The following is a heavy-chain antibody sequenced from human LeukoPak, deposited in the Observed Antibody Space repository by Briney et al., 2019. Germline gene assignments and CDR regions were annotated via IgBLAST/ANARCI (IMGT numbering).Heavy chain of an antibody. J-gene: IGHJ4*02. CDR3: ARDSLYGVVDY. D-gene: IGHD4-17*01. CDR1: GYTFTSNY. V-gene: IGHV1-46*01. CDR2: INPSGGST. Sequence: GASVKVSCKASGYTFTSNYIHWVRQAPGQGLEWMGIINPSGGSTSYAQKFQGRVTMTRDTSTSTVYMYLSSLRSEDTAVYYCARDSLYGVVDYWGQGTLVTVSS.